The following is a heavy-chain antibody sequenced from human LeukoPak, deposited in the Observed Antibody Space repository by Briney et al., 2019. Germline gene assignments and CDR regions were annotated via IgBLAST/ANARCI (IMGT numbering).Heavy chain of an antibody. CDR1: GVSFSGYY. V-gene: IGHV4-34*01. D-gene: IGHD3-10*01. Sequence: SETLSLTCAVYGVSFSGYYWSWIRQPPGKGLEWIGEINHSGSTNYNPSLKSRVTISVDTSKNQFSLKLSSVTAADTAVYYCARGLRYYGSGSYFDYWGQGTLVTVSS. J-gene: IGHJ4*02. CDR3: ARGLRYYGSGSYFDY. CDR2: INHSGST.